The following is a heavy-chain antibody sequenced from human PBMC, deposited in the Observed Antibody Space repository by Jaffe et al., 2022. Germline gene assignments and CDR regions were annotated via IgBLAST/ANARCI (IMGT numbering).Heavy chain of an antibody. V-gene: IGHV3-49*03. D-gene: IGHD6-19*01. CDR3: TRDSTAVAGTPGAFDI. CDR2: IRSKAYGGTT. J-gene: IGHJ3*02. CDR1: GFTFGDYA. Sequence: EVQLVESGGGLVQPGRSLRLSCTASGFTFGDYAMSWFRQAPGKGLEWVGFIRSKAYGGTTEYAASVKGRFTISRDDSKSIAYLQMNSLKTEDTAVYYCTRDSTAVAGTPGAFDIWGQGTMVTVSS.